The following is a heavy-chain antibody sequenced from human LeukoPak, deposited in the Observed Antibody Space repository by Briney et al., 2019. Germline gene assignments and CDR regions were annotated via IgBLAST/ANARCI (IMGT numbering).Heavy chain of an antibody. V-gene: IGHV3-43*02. CDR3: SKSQGYCISTSCRPYSTSWPFNY. J-gene: IGHJ4*02. CDR2: ISGDGGST. CDR1: GFTFDDYV. D-gene: IGHD2-2*01. Sequence: PGGSLRLSCAASGFTFDDYVMHWIRQAPGKGLEWVSLISGDGGSTYYADSVKGRFTISRDNSKNSVYLQMNSLRTEDTAFYYCSKSQGYCISTSCRPYSTSWPFNYWGQGTLVTVSS.